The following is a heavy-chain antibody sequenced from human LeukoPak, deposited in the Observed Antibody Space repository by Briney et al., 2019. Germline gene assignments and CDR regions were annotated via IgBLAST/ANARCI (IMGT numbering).Heavy chain of an antibody. J-gene: IGHJ4*02. CDR1: GGSIGSTSYY. V-gene: IGHV4-39*07. CDR2: ISFNGFT. D-gene: IGHD3-16*01. Sequence: SETLSLTCTVSGGSIGSTSYYWAWIRQPPGKGLEWIGSISFNGFTIYNPSLKNRVTLSVDTSKNQFSLTLVSVTAADTALFYCAKVKGGRGELRGTFDSWGKGTPVVVSS. CDR3: AKVKGGRGELRGTFDS.